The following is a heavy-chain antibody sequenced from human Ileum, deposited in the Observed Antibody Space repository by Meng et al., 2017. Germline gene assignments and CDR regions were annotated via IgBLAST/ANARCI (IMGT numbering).Heavy chain of an antibody. CDR3: ARDQIGDYVWDY. V-gene: IGHV1-18*01. CDR2: VSTYNDDT. Sequence: QGQLVQAGEEVKKPGASGKVSCKASGYTFTATNYGISWMRQAPGQGLEWMGWVSTYNDDTNHVQKFQDRVTMTTDTSTSTVYMELRSLRSDDTAVYYCARDQIGDYVWDYWGQGTLVTVSS. D-gene: IGHD4-17*01. CDR1: GYTFTATNYG. J-gene: IGHJ4*02.